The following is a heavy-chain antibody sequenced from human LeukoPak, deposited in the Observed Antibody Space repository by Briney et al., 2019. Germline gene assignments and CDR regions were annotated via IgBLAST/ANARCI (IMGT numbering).Heavy chain of an antibody. V-gene: IGHV3-33*01. CDR2: IWFDGSNE. CDR3: ARGLGYSYGYGIDN. Sequence: GGSLRLSCAASGFIFSSYAMHWVRQAPGKGLERVAIIWFDGSNEYHADSVKGRPTISRDNSMNTVYLQMNGLRDEDTAIYYCARGLGYSYGYGIDNWGQGTLVTVSS. CDR1: GFIFSSYA. J-gene: IGHJ4*02. D-gene: IGHD5-18*01.